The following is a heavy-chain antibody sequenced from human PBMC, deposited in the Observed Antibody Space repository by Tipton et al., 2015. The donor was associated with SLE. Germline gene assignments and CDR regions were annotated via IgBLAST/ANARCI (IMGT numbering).Heavy chain of an antibody. Sequence: LRLSCTVSGDSISDYYWNWIRQSPGKGLEWIAFMYNTVSANYNPSFKSRVTISVDTSKNQFSLKLSSVTAADTAVYYCAREASYCGGDCYPSWFDPWGQGTLVTVSS. CDR1: GDSISDYY. J-gene: IGHJ5*02. V-gene: IGHV4-59*12. D-gene: IGHD2-21*01. CDR3: AREASYCGGDCYPSWFDP. CDR2: MYNTVSA.